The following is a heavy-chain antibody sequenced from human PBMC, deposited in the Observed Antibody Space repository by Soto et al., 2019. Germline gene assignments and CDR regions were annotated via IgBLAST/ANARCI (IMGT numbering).Heavy chain of an antibody. D-gene: IGHD6-19*01. V-gene: IGHV3-33*01. Sequence: PGGSLRLSCAASGFTFNTYGFNWVRQAPGKGLEWVAVIWYDGNTKYYADSVKGRFTISGDNLKNTLYLQMNSLTAEDTAVYYCARPLVAPVAGPYYYGMDVWGQGTTVTVS. CDR1: GFTFNTYG. CDR2: IWYDGNTK. J-gene: IGHJ6*02. CDR3: ARPLVAPVAGPYYYGMDV.